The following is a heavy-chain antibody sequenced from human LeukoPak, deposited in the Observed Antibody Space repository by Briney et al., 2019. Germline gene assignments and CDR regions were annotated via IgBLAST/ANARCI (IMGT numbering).Heavy chain of an antibody. D-gene: IGHD2-15*01. CDR1: GGSISSYY. Sequence: PSETLSLTCTVSGGSISSYYWSWIRQPPGKGLEWIGYIYYSGSTNYNPSLKRRVPISVDTSKNQFSLKLSSVTAADTAVYYCARHAGYCSGGSCYSGHYYFDYWGRGTLVTVSS. CDR3: ARHAGYCSGGSCYSGHYYFDY. J-gene: IGHJ4*02. CDR2: IYYSGST. V-gene: IGHV4-59*08.